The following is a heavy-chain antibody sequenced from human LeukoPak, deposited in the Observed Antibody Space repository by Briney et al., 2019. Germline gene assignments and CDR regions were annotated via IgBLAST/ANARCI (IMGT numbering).Heavy chain of an antibody. CDR3: ARRRYFDTYLDP. CDR2: VYPTDSTI. Sequence: GESLRISCKGPEYDFANYWIGWVRQVPGRGLEWMGIVYPTDSTIHYSPSFQGRVTISIDRSVSTAYLQWTSLKASDSAMYFCARRRYFDTYLDPWGQGTLVTVSS. CDR1: EYDFANYW. V-gene: IGHV5-51*01. J-gene: IGHJ5*02. D-gene: IGHD2/OR15-2a*01.